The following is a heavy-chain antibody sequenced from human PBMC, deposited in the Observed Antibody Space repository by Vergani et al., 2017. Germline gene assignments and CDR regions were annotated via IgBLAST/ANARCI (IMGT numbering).Heavy chain of an antibody. CDR3: AKDYWPERRRFVGAFDI. D-gene: IGHD1-1*01. CDR2: ISYDGSNK. CDR1: GFTFSNAW. J-gene: IGHJ3*02. Sequence: VQLVESGGGLVQPGGSLRLSCAASGFTFSNAWMSWVRQAPGKGLEWVAVISYDGSNKYYADAVKGRFTISRDNSKNTLYLQMNSLRAEDTAVYYCAKDYWPERRRFVGAFDIWGQGTMVTVSS. V-gene: IGHV3-30*18.